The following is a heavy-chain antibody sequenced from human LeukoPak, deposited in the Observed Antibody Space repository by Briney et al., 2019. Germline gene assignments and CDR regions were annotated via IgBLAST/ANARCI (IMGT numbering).Heavy chain of an antibody. D-gene: IGHD2-2*01. V-gene: IGHV3-23*01. J-gene: IGHJ6*02. CDR2: ISGSGGST. Sequence: GGSLRLSCAASGFTFSSYAMSWVRQAPGKGLEWVSAISGSGGSTYYADSVKGRFTISRDNSKNTLYLQMNSLRAEDTAVYYCAKGDCSSTSCLDYYGMDVWGQGTTVTVSS. CDR1: GFTFSSYA. CDR3: AKGDCSSTSCLDYYGMDV.